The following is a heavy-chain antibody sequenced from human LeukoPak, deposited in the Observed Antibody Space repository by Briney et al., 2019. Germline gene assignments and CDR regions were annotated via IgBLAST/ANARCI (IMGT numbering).Heavy chain of an antibody. J-gene: IGHJ4*02. CDR1: GYTLTELS. CDR2: FDPEDGET. V-gene: IGHV1-24*01. Sequence: GASVKVSCKVSGYTLTELSMHRVRQAPGKGLEWMGGFDPEDGETIYAQKFQGRVTMTEDTSTDTAYMELSSLRSEDTAVYYCATARVVPAAIGDVGNDYWGQGTLVTVSS. CDR3: ATARVVPAAIGDVGNDY. D-gene: IGHD2-2*01.